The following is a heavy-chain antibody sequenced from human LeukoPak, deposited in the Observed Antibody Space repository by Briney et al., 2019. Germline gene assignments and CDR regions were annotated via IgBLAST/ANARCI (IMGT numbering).Heavy chain of an antibody. CDR3: ARVRVGFDY. Sequence: GGSLRLSCAASGFTVSSNYISWVHQAPGKGLEWVSVIYSGGSTYYADSVKGRFTISRHNSKNPRYLQMNSLRAEDTAVYYCARVRVGFDYWGQGTLVTVSS. V-gene: IGHV3-53*04. D-gene: IGHD1-26*01. J-gene: IGHJ4*01. CDR1: GFTVSSNY. CDR2: IYSGGST.